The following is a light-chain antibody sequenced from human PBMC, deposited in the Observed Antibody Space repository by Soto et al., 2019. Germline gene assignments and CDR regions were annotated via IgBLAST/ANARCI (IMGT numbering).Light chain of an antibody. CDR3: YSYARTSMDV. Sequence: QSALTQPASVSESPGQSITISCTGTNYEVGNYKLVSWFQHHLGKAPKLIIYEGTKRPSGVSNRFSSSQSGNTDSLTISGFQAEDEADYYCYSYARTSMDVFGGGTKRTV. CDR2: EGT. CDR1: NYEVGNYKL. V-gene: IGLV2-23*01. J-gene: IGLJ3*02.